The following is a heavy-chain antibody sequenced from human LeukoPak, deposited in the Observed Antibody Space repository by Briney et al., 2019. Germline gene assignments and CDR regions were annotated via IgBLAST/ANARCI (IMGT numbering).Heavy chain of an antibody. CDR1: GFTFSTYG. J-gene: IGHJ3*01. CDR2: IYFDGNKK. V-gene: IGHV3-33*01. D-gene: IGHD2-2*01. Sequence: GGSLRLSCAASGFTFSTYGMHWVRQAPGKGLEGVAVIYFDGNKKDYGESVQGRFTISRDNSKNTLSLQMNGLRAEDTAVYYCARGWGSSIYASAFDVWGQGTMVTVSS. CDR3: ARGWGSSIYASAFDV.